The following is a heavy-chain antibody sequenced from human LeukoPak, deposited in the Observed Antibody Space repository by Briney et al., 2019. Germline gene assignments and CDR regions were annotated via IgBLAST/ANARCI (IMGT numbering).Heavy chain of an antibody. CDR3: ARGIPDIVVVVAADDASDI. Sequence: ASVKVSCKASGYTFTSYGISWVRQAPGQGLEWMGWISAYNGNTNYAQKLQGRVTMTTDTSTSTAYMELRSLRSDDTAVYYCARGIPDIVVVVAADDASDIWGQGTMVTVSS. V-gene: IGHV1-18*04. D-gene: IGHD2-15*01. CDR1: GYTFTSYG. CDR2: ISAYNGNT. J-gene: IGHJ3*02.